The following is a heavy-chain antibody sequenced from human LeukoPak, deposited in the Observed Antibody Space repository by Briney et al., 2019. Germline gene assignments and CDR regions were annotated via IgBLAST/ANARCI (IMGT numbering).Heavy chain of an antibody. J-gene: IGHJ4*02. CDR3: ARGVPEYYDFWSGYFYYFDY. CDR2: IYYSGST. D-gene: IGHD3-3*01. Sequence: PSESLSLTCTLAGGSISSDYWSWVRQPPGKGLEWLGYIYYSGSTNYNPSLKSRVTISVDTSKNQFSLKLTSVTDADTAVYYCARGVPEYYDFWSGYFYYFDYWGQGTLVTVSS. V-gene: IGHV4-59*01. CDR1: GGSISSDY.